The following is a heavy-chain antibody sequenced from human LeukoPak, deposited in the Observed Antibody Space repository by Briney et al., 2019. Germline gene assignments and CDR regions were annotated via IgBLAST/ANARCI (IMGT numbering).Heavy chain of an antibody. CDR1: GLTLSPYW. CDR2: ISTDGTVT. CDR3: VRDSNLSFDY. V-gene: IGHV3-74*01. Sequence: GGSLRLSCAASGLTLSPYWMHWVRQAPGKGLVWVSHISTDGTVTTYADSVKGRFTISRDNAKSTLYLQMNSLRAEDTAVYYCVRDSNLSFDYWGQGSLVTVSS. J-gene: IGHJ4*02. D-gene: IGHD1-14*01.